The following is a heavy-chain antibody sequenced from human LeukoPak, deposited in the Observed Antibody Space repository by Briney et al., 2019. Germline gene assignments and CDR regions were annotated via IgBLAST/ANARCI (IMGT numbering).Heavy chain of an antibody. CDR2: ISGSGGST. V-gene: IGHV3-23*01. J-gene: IGHJ6*03. D-gene: IGHD5-18*01. Sequence: PGGSLRLSCAASGFTFDDYGMSWVRQAPGKGLEWVSGISGSGGSTYYADSVKGRFTISRDNSKNTLYLQMNSLRAEDTAVYYCANCVDTAANYYYYYMDVWGKGTTVTVSS. CDR3: ANCVDTAANYYYYYMDV. CDR1: GFTFDDYG.